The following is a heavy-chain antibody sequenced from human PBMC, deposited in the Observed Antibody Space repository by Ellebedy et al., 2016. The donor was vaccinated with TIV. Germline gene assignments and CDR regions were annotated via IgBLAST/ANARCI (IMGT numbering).Heavy chain of an antibody. CDR3: ARLVNTAMIDY. CDR2: IWPGDSDT. Sequence: GESLKISCKVSGYRFSSYWIVWVRQMPGKGLEWMGTIWPGDSDTRYSPSFQGQVTISADKSINTAYLQWSSLKASDTAIYYCARLVNTAMIDYWGQGTQVTVSS. V-gene: IGHV5-51*01. J-gene: IGHJ4*02. CDR1: GYRFSSYW. D-gene: IGHD5-18*01.